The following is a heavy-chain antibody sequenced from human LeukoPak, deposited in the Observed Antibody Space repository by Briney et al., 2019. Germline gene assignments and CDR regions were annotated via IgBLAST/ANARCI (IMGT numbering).Heavy chain of an antibody. Sequence: SETLSLTCTVSGGSISSSSYYWGWIRQPPGKGLEWIGYIYYSGSTYYNPSLKSRVTISVDTSKNQFSLKLSSVTAADTAVYYCARNPEQQLAGGSPGWFDPWGQGTLVTVSS. V-gene: IGHV4-31*03. J-gene: IGHJ5*02. CDR2: IYYSGST. CDR1: GGSISSSSYY. D-gene: IGHD6-13*01. CDR3: ARNPEQQLAGGSPGWFDP.